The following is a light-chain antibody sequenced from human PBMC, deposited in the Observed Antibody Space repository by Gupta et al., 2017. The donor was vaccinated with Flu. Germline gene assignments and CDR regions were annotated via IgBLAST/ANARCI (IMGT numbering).Light chain of an antibody. J-gene: IGKJ1*01. Sequence: VTLGQPASISGRSSQGLVYSDGNTYLHWFQQRPGQTPRRLIHLVSYRDSGVPDRFSGSGSGTDFTLKISRVEAEDVGIYFCMQGAHWPWTFGQGTKVEVK. V-gene: IGKV2-30*01. CDR3: MQGAHWPWT. CDR1: QGLVYSDGNTY. CDR2: LVS.